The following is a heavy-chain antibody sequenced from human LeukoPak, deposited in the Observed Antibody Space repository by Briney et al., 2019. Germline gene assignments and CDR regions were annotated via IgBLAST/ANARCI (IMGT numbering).Heavy chain of an antibody. CDR2: IYTSGST. CDR3: GLSIHYYYMDV. CDR1: GGSISRSTYY. V-gene: IGHV4-39*07. Sequence: SETLSLTCTVSGGSISRSTYYWGWIRQPPGKGLEWIGRIYTSGSTNYNPSLKSRVTISVDTSKNQFSLKLSSVTAADTAVYYCGLSIHYYYMDVWGKGTTVTVSS. J-gene: IGHJ6*03. D-gene: IGHD3-3*01.